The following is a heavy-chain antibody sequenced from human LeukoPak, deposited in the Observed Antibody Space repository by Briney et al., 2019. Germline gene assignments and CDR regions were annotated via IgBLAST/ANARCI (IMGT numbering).Heavy chain of an antibody. D-gene: IGHD3-10*01. V-gene: IGHV4-4*07. Sequence: SETLSLTCTVSGGSISSYYWSWIRQPAGKGLEWIGRIYTSGSTNYNPSLKSRVTMSVDTSKNQFSLKLSSATAADTAVYYCARDGRFGEFTPLYYYGMDVWGQGTTVTVSS. CDR1: GGSISSYY. CDR2: IYTSGST. J-gene: IGHJ6*02. CDR3: ARDGRFGEFTPLYYYGMDV.